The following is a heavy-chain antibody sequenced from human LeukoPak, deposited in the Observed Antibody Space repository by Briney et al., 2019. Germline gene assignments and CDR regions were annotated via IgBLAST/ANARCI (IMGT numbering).Heavy chain of an antibody. CDR2: IKQDGSEK. CDR3: ARCDSRGSWYVDSYFDY. V-gene: IGHV3-7*01. J-gene: IGHJ4*02. CDR1: GFTFSSCW. D-gene: IGHD6-13*01. Sequence: PGGSLRLSCAASGFTFSSCWMSWVRQAPGKGLEWVANIKQDGSEKYYVDSVKGRFTISRDNAKNSLYLQMNSLRAEDTAVYYCARCDSRGSWYVDSYFDYWGQGTLVTVSS.